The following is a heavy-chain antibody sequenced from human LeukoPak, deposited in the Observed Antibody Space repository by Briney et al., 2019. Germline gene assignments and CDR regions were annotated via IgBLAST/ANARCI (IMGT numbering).Heavy chain of an antibody. CDR1: GFTFGDYA. V-gene: IGHV3-49*04. CDR2: IRSKAYGGTT. CDR3: SNYYDSSGYYAYYYYYMDV. J-gene: IGHJ6*03. D-gene: IGHD3-22*01. Sequence: GESLKISCTASGFTFGDYAMSWVRQAPGKGLEWVGFIRSKAYGGTTEYAASVKGRFTISRDDSKSIAYLQMNSLKTEDTAVYYCSNYYDSSGYYAYYYYYMDVWGKGTTVTVSS.